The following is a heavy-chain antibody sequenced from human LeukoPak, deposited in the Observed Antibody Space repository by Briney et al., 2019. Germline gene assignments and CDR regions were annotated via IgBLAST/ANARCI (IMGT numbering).Heavy chain of an antibody. CDR3: ARQGFVASYGVDV. Sequence: GESLKISCKGSGYSFKNYWIALVRQMPGKGLEWMGIIYPGDSNTRYNPPFQGQVTISADKSISTAYLQWSSLKASDTAKYYCARQGFVASYGVDVWGRGTTVTVSS. V-gene: IGHV5-51*01. CDR2: IYPGDSNT. J-gene: IGHJ6*02. CDR1: GYSFKNYW.